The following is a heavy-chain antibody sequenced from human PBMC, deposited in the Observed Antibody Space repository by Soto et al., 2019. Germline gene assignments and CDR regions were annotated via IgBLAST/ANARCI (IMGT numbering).Heavy chain of an antibody. CDR1: GESFSGYY. J-gene: IGHJ6*02. D-gene: IGHD3-3*01. CDR2: INQSGSA. Sequence: SETLSLTCAVSGESFSGYYWTWIRQPPGKGLEWIGEINQSGSADYNSSLKSRVTMSADTSKKHFSLKVTSVTAADTAMYYCARGTVYLPFLFPCLDVWGQGTTVTVSS. CDR3: ARGTVYLPFLFPCLDV. V-gene: IGHV4-34*01.